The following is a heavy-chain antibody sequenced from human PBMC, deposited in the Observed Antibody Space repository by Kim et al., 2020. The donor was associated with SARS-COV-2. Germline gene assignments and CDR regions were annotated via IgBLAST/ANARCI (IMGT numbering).Heavy chain of an antibody. D-gene: IGHD1-26*01. CDR3: ARVGELWGGRYYFDY. CDR2: IYTSGST. V-gene: IGHV4-61*02. J-gene: IGHJ4*02. CDR1: GGSISSGSYY. Sequence: SETLSLTCTVSGGSISSGSYYWSWIRQPAGKGLEWIGRIYTSGSTNYNPSLKSRVTISVDTSKNQFSLKLSSVTAADTAVYYCARVGELWGGRYYFDYWGQGTLVTVSS.